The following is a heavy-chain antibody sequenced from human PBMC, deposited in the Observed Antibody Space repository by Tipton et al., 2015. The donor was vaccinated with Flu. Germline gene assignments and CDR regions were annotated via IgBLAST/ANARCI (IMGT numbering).Heavy chain of an antibody. CDR2: ISGSSGTI. D-gene: IGHD3-10*01. Sequence: QLVQSGGDLVQPGGSLRLSCAATGFSFSTYSMNWVRQAPERGLEWISYISGSSGTIYYADSVRGRFTISRDNAKSSLYLQMNSLRDEDGAVYYCVSLQPRWYGEQRDYCGQGAVVTVSS. J-gene: IGHJ4*02. CDR3: VSLQPRWYGEQRDY. V-gene: IGHV3-48*02. CDR1: GFSFSTYS.